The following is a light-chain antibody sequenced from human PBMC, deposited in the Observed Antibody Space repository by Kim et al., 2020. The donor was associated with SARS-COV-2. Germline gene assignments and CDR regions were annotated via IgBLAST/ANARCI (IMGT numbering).Light chain of an antibody. CDR2: EDT. CDR3: LSWEYSTAV. J-gene: IGLJ2*01. Sequence: SYELTQPPSVSVSPGQTASITCSGDNLGNKYVCWYQQRPGQSPVVVIYEDTKRPSGIPERFSGSNSGNTATLTISGTQAMDEADYYCLSWEYSTAVFGG. V-gene: IGLV3-1*01. CDR1: NLGNKY.